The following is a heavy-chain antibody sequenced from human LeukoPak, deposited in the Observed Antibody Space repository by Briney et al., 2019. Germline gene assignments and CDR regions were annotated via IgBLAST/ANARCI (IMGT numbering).Heavy chain of an antibody. V-gene: IGHV3-30-3*01. CDR1: GFPFNSYA. Sequence: PGRSLRLSCAAPGFPFNSYAMHWVRQAPGKGLEWVAVISYDGSNKYNADSVKGRFTISRDNSRNTLYVQMNSLRVEDTAVYYCASEGRPVWGQGTLVTVSS. CDR2: ISYDGSNK. J-gene: IGHJ4*02. CDR3: ASEGRPV.